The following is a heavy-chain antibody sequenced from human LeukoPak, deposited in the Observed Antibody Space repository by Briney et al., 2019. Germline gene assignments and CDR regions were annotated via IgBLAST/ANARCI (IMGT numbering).Heavy chain of an antibody. CDR1: GYTFTSYG. J-gene: IGHJ4*02. V-gene: IGHV1-18*01. CDR3: ARDKPTYYYDSSGFASHFDY. D-gene: IGHD3-22*01. CDR2: ISAYNGNT. Sequence: ASVKVSCKASGYTFTSYGISWVRQAPGQGLEWMGWISAYNGNTNYAQKLQGRVTMTTDTSTSTDYMELRSLRSDDAAVYYCARDKPTYYYDSSGFASHFDYWGQGTLVTVSS.